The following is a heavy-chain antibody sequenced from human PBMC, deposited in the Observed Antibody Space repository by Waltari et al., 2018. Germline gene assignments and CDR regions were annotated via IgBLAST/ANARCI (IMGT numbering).Heavy chain of an antibody. CDR2: INHSGTT. CDR1: GESLSGYHY. J-gene: IGHJ4*02. Sequence: QVQLQQWGAGLLKPLETLSLTCGVEGESLSGYHYWSWIRQPPGKGLEWIGEINHSGTTNYKPSLKSRVTITADTSKNQFSLRLTSVTAADTAVYYCARGASGPTVFGVVAIPVNYLDYWGQGTLVTVSS. V-gene: IGHV4-34*01. CDR3: ARGASGPTVFGVVAIPVNYLDY. D-gene: IGHD3-3*01.